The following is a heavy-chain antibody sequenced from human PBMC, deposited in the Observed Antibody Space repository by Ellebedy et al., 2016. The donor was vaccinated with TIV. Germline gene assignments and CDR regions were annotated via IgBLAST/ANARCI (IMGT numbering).Heavy chain of an antibody. Sequence: ASVKVSCKASGNTLTGHYMHWVRQAPGQGLEWMGWINHDRGGTNLPQKFQGRVTMTRDTSVNTAYMELSRLQSDDTAVYYCARVLRATSGMDVWGQGTTVIVS. CDR1: GNTLTGHY. CDR2: INHDRGGT. V-gene: IGHV1-2*02. J-gene: IGHJ6*02. D-gene: IGHD4/OR15-4a*01. CDR3: ARVLRATSGMDV.